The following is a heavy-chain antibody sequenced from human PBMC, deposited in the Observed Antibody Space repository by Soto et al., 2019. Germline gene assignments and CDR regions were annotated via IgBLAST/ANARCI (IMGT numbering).Heavy chain of an antibody. CDR1: GFTFTSSA. CDR3: ASTIRIYHTPYYYYYGMDV. Sequence: SVKVSCKASGFTFTSSAVQWVRQARGQRLEWIGWIVVGSGNTNYAQKFQERVTITRDMSTSTAYMELSSLRSEDTAVYYCASTIRIYHTPYYYYYGMDVWGQGTTVTVSS. D-gene: IGHD3-3*01. J-gene: IGHJ6*02. CDR2: IVVGSGNT. V-gene: IGHV1-58*01.